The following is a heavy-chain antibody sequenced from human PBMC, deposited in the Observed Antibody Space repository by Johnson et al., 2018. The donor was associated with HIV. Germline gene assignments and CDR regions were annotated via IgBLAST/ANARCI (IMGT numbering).Heavy chain of an antibody. CDR1: GFTFDDYG. J-gene: IGHJ3*02. Sequence: MLLVESGGGLVKPGGSLRLSCAASGFTFDDYGMSWVRQAPGKGLEWVSGINWNGGSAGHADSLKGRFIISRDNAKNSLYLQMNSLSSEDTALYYCARATFPCSSGWYRPLDALDIWGQGTLVTVSS. CDR2: INWNGGSA. D-gene: IGHD6-19*01. CDR3: ARATFPCSSGWYRPLDALDI. V-gene: IGHV3-20*04.